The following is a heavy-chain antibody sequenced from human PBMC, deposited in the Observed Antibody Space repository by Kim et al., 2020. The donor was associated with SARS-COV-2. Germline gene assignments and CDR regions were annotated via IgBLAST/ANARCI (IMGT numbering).Heavy chain of an antibody. V-gene: IGHV4-59*13. CDR1: GGSISSYY. CDR3: AREPRSGGYPPHRDYGMDV. J-gene: IGHJ6*02. D-gene: IGHD2-8*02. Sequence: SETLSLTCTVSGGSISSYYWSWIRQPPGKGLEWIGYIYYSGSTNYNPSLKSRVTISVDTSKNQFSLKLSSVTAADTAVYYCAREPRSGGYPPHRDYGMDVWGQGTTVTVSS. CDR2: IYYSGST.